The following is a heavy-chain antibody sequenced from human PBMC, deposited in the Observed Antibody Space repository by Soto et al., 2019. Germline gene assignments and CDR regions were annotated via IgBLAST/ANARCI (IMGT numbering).Heavy chain of an antibody. D-gene: IGHD5-12*01. J-gene: IGHJ4*02. CDR2: ISAYSGNT. CDR1: CYGMTGYR. V-gene: IGHV1-18*01. CDR3: TLVALDY. Sequence: ASLKRYCKAACYGMTGYRISWVRQAPGQGLEWMGWISAYSGNTNYTQKLQGRVTMTTDTSTSTAYMELRNLRSDDTAVYYCTLVALDYWGQGTLVTVS.